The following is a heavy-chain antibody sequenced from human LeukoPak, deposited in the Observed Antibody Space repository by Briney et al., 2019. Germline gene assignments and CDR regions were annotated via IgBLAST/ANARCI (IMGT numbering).Heavy chain of an antibody. CDR2: ISGSGSST. Sequence: TGGSLRPSCAASGFTFSSYAMSWVRQAPGKGLEWVSAISGSGSSTYYADSVKGRFTISRDNSKNTLYLQMNSLRAEDTAVYYCAGDGGYDLDYWGQGTLVTVSS. V-gene: IGHV3-23*01. CDR1: GFTFSSYA. J-gene: IGHJ4*02. CDR3: AGDGGYDLDY. D-gene: IGHD5-12*01.